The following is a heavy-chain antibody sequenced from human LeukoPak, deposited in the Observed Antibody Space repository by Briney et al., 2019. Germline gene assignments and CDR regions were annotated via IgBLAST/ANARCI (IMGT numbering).Heavy chain of an antibody. J-gene: IGHJ3*01. CDR2: IYDSGST. D-gene: IGHD1-26*01. V-gene: IGHV4-59*08. CDR1: GGSISSYS. Sequence: SETLSLTCTVSGGSISSYSWSWIRQPPGKGLECIGYIYDSGSTNYNPSLKSRVAISVDKSKNQFSLKLSYVTAADTAVYYCARQGSGGRSFDVWGQGTMVTVSS. CDR3: ARQGSGGRSFDV.